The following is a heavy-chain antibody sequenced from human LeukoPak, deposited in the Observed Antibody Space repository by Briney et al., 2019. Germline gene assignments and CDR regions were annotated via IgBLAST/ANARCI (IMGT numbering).Heavy chain of an antibody. CDR3: ARAVGSASHCFDC. CDR2: IYYSGST. Sequence: PSETLSLACTVSGGSMSSYYWSWIRQSPGKGLEWIGYIYYSGSTNYNPSLKSRVTMSVDTSKNQFYLKLSSVTAADTAMYYCARAVGSASHCFDCWGQGSLVTVSS. D-gene: IGHD2-15*01. V-gene: IGHV4-59*01. CDR1: GGSMSSYY. J-gene: IGHJ4*02.